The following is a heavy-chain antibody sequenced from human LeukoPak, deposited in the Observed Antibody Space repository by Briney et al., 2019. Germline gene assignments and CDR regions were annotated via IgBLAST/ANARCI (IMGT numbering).Heavy chain of an antibody. CDR2: MNPNSGNT. J-gene: IGHJ4*02. CDR3: ARGGILWFGELLYYFDY. CDR1: GYTFTSYD. D-gene: IGHD3-10*01. V-gene: IGHV1-8*01. Sequence: GASVKVSCKASGYTFTSYDINWVRQATGQGLEWMGWMNPNSGNTGYAQKFQGRVTMTRNTSISTAYMELSSLKSEDKAVYYCARGGILWFGELLYYFDYWGQGTLVTVSS.